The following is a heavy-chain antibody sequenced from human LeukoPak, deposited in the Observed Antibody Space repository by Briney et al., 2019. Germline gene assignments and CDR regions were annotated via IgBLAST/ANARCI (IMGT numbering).Heavy chain of an antibody. J-gene: IGHJ6*03. CDR2: ISSSGSTI. V-gene: IGHV3-11*04. CDR1: GFTFSDYY. Sequence: GSLRLSCAASGFTFSDYYMSWIRQAPGKALEWVSYISSSGSTIYYADSVKGRFTISRDNAKNSLYLQMNSLRAEDTAVYYCARDKAEYCGGDCYPYYYYYMDVWGKGTTVTVSS. CDR3: ARDKAEYCGGDCYPYYYYYMDV. D-gene: IGHD2-21*02.